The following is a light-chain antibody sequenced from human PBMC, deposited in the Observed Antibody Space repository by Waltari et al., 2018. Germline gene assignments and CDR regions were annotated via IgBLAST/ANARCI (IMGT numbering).Light chain of an antibody. J-gene: IGKJ1*01. CDR1: QSLVHSDGNSY. CDR3: IQDIHWPPWT. CDR2: KVS. Sequence: DVVMTQSPLSLPVTLGQPASISCRSSQSLVHSDGNSYLNWFQQRPGQSPRRLIYKVSNRDSGVPDRFSGSGSGTDFTLKISRMEAEDVGLYYCIQDIHWPPWTFGQGTKVEIK. V-gene: IGKV2-30*02.